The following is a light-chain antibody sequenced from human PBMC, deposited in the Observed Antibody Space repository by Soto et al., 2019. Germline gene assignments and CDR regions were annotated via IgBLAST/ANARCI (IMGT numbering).Light chain of an antibody. CDR1: QGSSNY. CDR2: AAS. Sequence: DIQMTQSPSSLSASVGDRVTITCRASQGSSNYLAWYQQKPWNVPKLLINAASTLQSGVPSRFSGSGSGTDFTLTISSLQPEDVATYYCQKYTSAPLSFGGGTKVEIK. V-gene: IGKV1-27*01. J-gene: IGKJ4*01. CDR3: QKYTSAPLS.